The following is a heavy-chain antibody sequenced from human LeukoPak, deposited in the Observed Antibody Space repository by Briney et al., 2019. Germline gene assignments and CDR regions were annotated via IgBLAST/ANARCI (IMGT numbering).Heavy chain of an antibody. CDR2: IYPGDSDT. D-gene: IGHD5-12*01. Sequence: GESLRISCKGSGYGFTSNWISWVRQMPGKGLEWMGIIYPGDSDTRYSPSFQGQVTISVDKSISTAYLQWSSLKASDIAMYYCARRLEGLATFDYWGQGTLVTVSS. CDR3: ARRLEGLATFDY. V-gene: IGHV5-51*01. J-gene: IGHJ4*02. CDR1: GYGFTSNW.